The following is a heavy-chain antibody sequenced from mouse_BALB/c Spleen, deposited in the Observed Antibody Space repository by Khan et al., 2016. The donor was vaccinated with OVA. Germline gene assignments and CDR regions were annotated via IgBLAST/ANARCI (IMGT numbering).Heavy chain of an antibody. CDR3: ARRSLWWDFDY. CDR1: GYTFINYW. D-gene: IGHD1-1*02. CDR2: INPSTGYT. Sequence: QVQLQQSGAELAKPGASVKMSCKASGYTFINYWILWVKQRPGQGLEWIGYINPSTGYTEYNQNFKDKATLTADKSSNTAYMQLSSLTSEDSAVFYCARRSLWWDFDYWGQGTILTVSS. J-gene: IGHJ2*01. V-gene: IGHV1-7*01.